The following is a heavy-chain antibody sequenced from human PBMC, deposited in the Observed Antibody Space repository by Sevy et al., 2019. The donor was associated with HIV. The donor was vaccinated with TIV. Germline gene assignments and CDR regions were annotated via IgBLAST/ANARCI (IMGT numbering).Heavy chain of an antibody. CDR3: ASGTYYYGSGSYFS. CDR2: IYYSGST. V-gene: IGHV4-59*01. D-gene: IGHD3-10*01. J-gene: IGHJ5*02. CDR1: GGSISSYY. Sequence: SETLSLTCTVSGGSISSYYWSWIRQPPGKGLEWIGYIYYSGSTNYNPSLKSRVTISVDTSKNQFSLKLSSVTAADTVVYYCASGTYYYGSGSYFSWGQGTLVTVSS.